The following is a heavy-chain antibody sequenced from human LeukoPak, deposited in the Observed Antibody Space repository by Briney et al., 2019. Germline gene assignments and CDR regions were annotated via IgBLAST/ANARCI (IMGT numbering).Heavy chain of an antibody. D-gene: IGHD3-3*01. V-gene: IGHV1-2*02. CDR2: INPNSGDT. CDR3: ARAHVDYDFWSGSYYFDY. CDR1: GYTFTGYY. Sequence: GASVKVSCKASGYTFTGYYMHWVRQAPGQGLQWMGWINPNSGDTGYAQKFQGRVTMTRDTSITTAYMERSRLRSDDTAVYYCARAHVDYDFWSGSYYFDYWGQGTLVTVSS. J-gene: IGHJ4*02.